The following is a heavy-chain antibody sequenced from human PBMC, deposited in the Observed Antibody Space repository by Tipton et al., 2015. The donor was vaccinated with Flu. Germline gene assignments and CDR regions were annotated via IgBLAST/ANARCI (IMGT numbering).Heavy chain of an antibody. Sequence: LRLSCTVSADSITTYYWSWIRQSPGKPMEWIGYIYHTGVAKSNPSLASRVTMSVNTSKNQFSLKLSSVTTADTATYYCATVRWTPTWTLSGFASWGQGTLVTVSA. CDR1: ADSITTYY. CDR3: ATVRWTPTWTLSGFAS. D-gene: IGHD5-24*01. J-gene: IGHJ4*02. CDR2: IYHTGVA. V-gene: IGHV4-59*01.